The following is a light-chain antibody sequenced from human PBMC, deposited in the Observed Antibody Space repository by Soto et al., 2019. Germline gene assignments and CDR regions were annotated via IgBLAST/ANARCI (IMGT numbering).Light chain of an antibody. CDR2: ATS. CDR3: QKYNIVPFT. Sequence: DIQMTQSPSSLSASVGDRVTITCRASQGIGNYLAWYQQKPGKVPKLLIYATSTLQSGVPSRFSGSGSGADFSLTISSLQPEDVATYYCQKYNIVPFTFGGGTKVDIK. CDR1: QGIGNY. V-gene: IGKV1-27*01. J-gene: IGKJ4*01.